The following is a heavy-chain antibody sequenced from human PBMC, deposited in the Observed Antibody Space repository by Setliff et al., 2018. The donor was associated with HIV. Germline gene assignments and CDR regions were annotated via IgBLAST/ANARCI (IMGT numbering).Heavy chain of an antibody. Sequence: SETLSLRLSCVTSGFNFDDYGMSWARQAPGKGLEWIGLIYYTGIPTYNTSLKSRVTMSVDRSKNQFSLRLTSVTAADTAMYYCARVARVHPFDPWGQGTLVTVSS. CDR1: SGFNFDDYG. CDR3: ARVARVHPFDP. CDR2: IYYTGIP. V-gene: IGHV4-61*08. J-gene: IGHJ5*02.